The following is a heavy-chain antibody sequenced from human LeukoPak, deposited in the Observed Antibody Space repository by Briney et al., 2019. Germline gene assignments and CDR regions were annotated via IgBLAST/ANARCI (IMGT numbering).Heavy chain of an antibody. J-gene: IGHJ4*02. CDR2: ISYDGSNK. CDR1: GFTFSSYG. Sequence: GGSLRLSCAASGFTFSSYGMPWVRQAPGKGLEWVAVISYDGSNKYYADSVKGQFTISSDNSKNTLYLQMNSLRAEDTAVYYCAKDAYYYGSGSYYNNWGQGTLVTVSS. CDR3: AKDAYYYGSGSYYNN. V-gene: IGHV3-30*18. D-gene: IGHD3-10*01.